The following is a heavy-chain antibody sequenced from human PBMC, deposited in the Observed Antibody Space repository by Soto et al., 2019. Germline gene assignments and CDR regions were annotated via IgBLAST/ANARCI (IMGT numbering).Heavy chain of an antibody. V-gene: IGHV4-39*01. J-gene: IGHJ4*02. CDR3: ARLIHCNPPRCYFAY. CDR1: GGSISSSNYY. CDR2: VYYSGKT. Sequence: PSETLSLTCTVSGGSISSSNYYWAWVHQPPGKGLEWIGSVYYSGKTYYNPSLKSRVTISEDTSKNQFSLKLSSVTAADTAVFYCARLIHCNPPRCYFAYSGQGTLVPVSS. D-gene: IGHD2-21*01.